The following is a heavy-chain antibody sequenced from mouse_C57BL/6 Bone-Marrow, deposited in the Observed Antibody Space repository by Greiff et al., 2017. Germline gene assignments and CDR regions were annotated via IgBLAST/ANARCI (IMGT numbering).Heavy chain of an antibody. D-gene: IGHD6-1*01. Sequence: QVQLQQSGAELVRPGTSVKMSCKASGYTFTNYWIGWAKQRPGHGLEWIGDIYPGGGYTNYNEKFKGKATLTADKSSSTAYMQFSSLTSEDSAIYDCARINRGRFDYWGQGTTLTVSS. J-gene: IGHJ2*01. CDR2: IYPGGGYT. CDR3: ARINRGRFDY. V-gene: IGHV1-63*01. CDR1: GYTFTNYW.